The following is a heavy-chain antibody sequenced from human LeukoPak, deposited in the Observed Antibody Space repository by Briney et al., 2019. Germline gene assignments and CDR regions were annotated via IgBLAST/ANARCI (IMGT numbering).Heavy chain of an antibody. CDR1: GGSISSYY. D-gene: IGHD1-26*01. CDR3: ASPIFVGGGVGAFDY. Sequence: SETLSLTCTVSGGSISSYYWSWIRQPAGKGLEWIGRIYTSGSTNYNPSLKSRVTISVDTSKNQFSLKLSSVTAADTAVYYCASPIFVGGGVGAFDYWGQGTLVTVSS. J-gene: IGHJ4*02. V-gene: IGHV4-4*07. CDR2: IYTSGST.